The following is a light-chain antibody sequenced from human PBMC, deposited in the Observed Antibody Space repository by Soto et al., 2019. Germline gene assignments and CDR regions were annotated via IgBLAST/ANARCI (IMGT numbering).Light chain of an antibody. CDR2: SNT. J-gene: IGLJ2*01. CDR3: AAWDDSLNGHV. V-gene: IGLV1-44*01. Sequence: QSVLTQPPSASGTPGQRITISCSGSSSNIGSRTVNWYQQFPGTAPKVLIYSNTQRPSGVPDRFSASKSGTTASLAIGGLQSEDEADYYCAAWDDSLNGHVFGGGTKVTVL. CDR1: SSNIGSRT.